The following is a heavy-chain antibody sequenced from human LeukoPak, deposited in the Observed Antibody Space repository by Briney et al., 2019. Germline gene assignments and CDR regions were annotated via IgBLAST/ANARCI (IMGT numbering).Heavy chain of an antibody. CDR1: GGSISSYY. Sequence: SETLSLTCTVSGGSISSYYWSWIRQPAGKGLEWIGRIYTSGSTNYNPSLKSRVTMSVDTYKDQFSLKLSSVTAADTAVYYCARDGYDFWSGLADYYYMDVWGKGTTVTVSS. CDR2: IYTSGST. V-gene: IGHV4-4*07. J-gene: IGHJ6*03. D-gene: IGHD3-3*01. CDR3: ARDGYDFWSGLADYYYMDV.